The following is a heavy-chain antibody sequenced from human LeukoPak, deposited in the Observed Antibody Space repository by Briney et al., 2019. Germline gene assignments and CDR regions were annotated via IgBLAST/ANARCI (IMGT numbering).Heavy chain of an antibody. CDR1: GGSISSSSYY. Sequence: SETLSLTCTVSGGSISSSSYYWGWIRQPPGKGLEWIGSIYYSGSTYYNPSLKSRVTISVDTSKNQFSLKLSSATAADTAVYYCARRRAGYYGSGSYYRDFDYWGQGTLVTVSS. J-gene: IGHJ4*02. D-gene: IGHD3-10*01. CDR2: IYYSGST. V-gene: IGHV4-39*01. CDR3: ARRRAGYYGSGSYYRDFDY.